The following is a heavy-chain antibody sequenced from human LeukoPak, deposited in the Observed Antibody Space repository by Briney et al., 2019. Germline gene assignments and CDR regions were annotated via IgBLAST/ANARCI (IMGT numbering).Heavy chain of an antibody. CDR1: GYMFTAYY. D-gene: IGHD3-10*01. CDR2: INLNSGDT. Sequence: GASVKVSCKASGYMFTAYYMHWVRQAPGQGLEWMGWINLNSGDTKYAQTFRGRVTMTTDTSISTAYMELSRLGSDDTAVYFCARNYGSGSFYYFDPWGQGTLVTVSS. V-gene: IGHV1-2*02. CDR3: ARNYGSGSFYYFDP. J-gene: IGHJ5*02.